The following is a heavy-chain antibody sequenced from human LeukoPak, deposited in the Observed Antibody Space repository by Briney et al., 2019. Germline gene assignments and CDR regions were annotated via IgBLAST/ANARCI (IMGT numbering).Heavy chain of an antibody. CDR1: GFTFSSYA. Sequence: LGGSLRLSCAASGFTFSSYAMHWVRQAPGKGLEWVAVISYDGSNKYYADSVKGRFTISRDNSKNTLYLQMNSLRAEDTAVYYCAKEVVPADPSDYWGQGTLVTVSS. V-gene: IGHV3-30-3*02. D-gene: IGHD2-2*01. J-gene: IGHJ4*02. CDR2: ISYDGSNK. CDR3: AKEVVPADPSDY.